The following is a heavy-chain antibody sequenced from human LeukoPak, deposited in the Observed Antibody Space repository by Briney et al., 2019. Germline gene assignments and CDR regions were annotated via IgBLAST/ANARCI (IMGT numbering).Heavy chain of an antibody. CDR3: ARDRDIVATIIDY. CDR2: IIPIFGTA. D-gene: IGHD5-12*01. V-gene: IGHV1-69*05. CDR1: GGTFSSYA. J-gene: IGHJ4*02. Sequence: ASVKVSCKASGGTFSSYAISWVRQAPGQGLEWMGGIIPIFGTANYAQKFQGRVTITTDESTSTAYMELSSLRSEDTAVYYCARDRDIVATIIDYWGQGTLVTVSS.